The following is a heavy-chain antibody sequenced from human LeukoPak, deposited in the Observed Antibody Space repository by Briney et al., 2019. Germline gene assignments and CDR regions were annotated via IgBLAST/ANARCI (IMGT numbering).Heavy chain of an antibody. CDR2: INPNSGGT. J-gene: IGHJ4*02. CDR1: GYTFTGYY. CDR3: ARVGGKTNRGIRYFDWLPRY. D-gene: IGHD3-9*01. Sequence: ASVKVSCKASGYTFTGYYMHWVRQAPGQGLEWMGWINPNSGGTNYAQKFQGRVTMTRDTSISTAYMELSRLRSDDTAVYYCARVGGKTNRGIRYFDWLPRYWGQGTLVTVSS. V-gene: IGHV1-2*02.